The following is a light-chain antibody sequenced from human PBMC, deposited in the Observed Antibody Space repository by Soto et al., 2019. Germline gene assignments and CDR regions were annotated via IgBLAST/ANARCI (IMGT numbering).Light chain of an antibody. CDR3: SSYTSSNTYV. CDR1: SSDVGSYNY. V-gene: IGLV2-14*01. J-gene: IGLJ1*01. CDR2: AVS. Sequence: QSVLAHPASVSWSPGQSITISCTGTSSDVGSYNYVSWYQQHPGKAPNLIIYAVSHRPSGVSNRFSASKSGNTASLAISGLQADDEADYYCSSYTSSNTYVFGTGTKVTVL.